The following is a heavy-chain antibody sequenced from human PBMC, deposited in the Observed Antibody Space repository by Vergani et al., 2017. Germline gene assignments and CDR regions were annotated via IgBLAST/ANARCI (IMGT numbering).Heavy chain of an antibody. D-gene: IGHD2-2*01. Sequence: QVQLVESGGGVVHPGRSLRLSCAASGFTFSSYGMHWVRQAPGKGLEWVAVISYDGSNKYYADSVKGRFTISRDNSKNTLYLQMNSLRAEDTAVYYCAKVLVGSSTSYDIWGQGTMVTVSS. CDR1: GFTFSSYG. CDR2: ISYDGSNK. V-gene: IGHV3-30*18. CDR3: AKVLVGSSTSYDI. J-gene: IGHJ3*02.